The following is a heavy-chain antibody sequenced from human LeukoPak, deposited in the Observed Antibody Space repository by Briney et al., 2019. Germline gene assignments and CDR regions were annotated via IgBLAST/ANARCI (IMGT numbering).Heavy chain of an antibody. CDR2: IYYSGSA. Sequence: SETLSLTCTVSGGSISSSSYYWGWIRQPPGKGLEWIGSIYYSGSANYNPSLKSRVTISVDTSKNQFSLKLSSVTAADTAVYYCARGHNSDLKIDYWGQGTLVTVSS. V-gene: IGHV4-39*07. CDR3: ARGHNSDLKIDY. J-gene: IGHJ4*02. CDR1: GGSISSSSYY. D-gene: IGHD1-26*01.